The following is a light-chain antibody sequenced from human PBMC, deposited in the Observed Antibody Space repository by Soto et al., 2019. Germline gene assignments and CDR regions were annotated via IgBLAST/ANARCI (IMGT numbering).Light chain of an antibody. CDR1: QRISNT. CDR3: QQRSSWPLT. CDR2: DAS. V-gene: IGKV3-11*01. Sequence: EIVLTQSPATLSLSPGGRATLSCRASQRISNTLAWYQVRPGQAPRLLIYDASNRATGIPARFSGSGSGTDFTLTISSLEPEDFAIYYCQQRSSWPLTFGGGTKVEIK. J-gene: IGKJ4*01.